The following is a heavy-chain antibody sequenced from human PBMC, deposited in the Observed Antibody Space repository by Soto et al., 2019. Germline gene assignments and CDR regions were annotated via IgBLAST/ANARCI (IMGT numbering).Heavy chain of an antibody. CDR1: GFTFSSYG. CDR2: ISYDGSNK. CDR3: AKDGAVLPWFGEINY. V-gene: IGHV3-30*18. Sequence: PGGSLRLSCAASGFTFSSYGMHWVRQAPGKGLEWVAVISYDGSNKYYADSVKGRFTISRDNSKNTLYLQMNSLRAEDTAVYYCAKDGAVLPWFGEINYWGQGTLVTVSS. J-gene: IGHJ4*02. D-gene: IGHD3-10*01.